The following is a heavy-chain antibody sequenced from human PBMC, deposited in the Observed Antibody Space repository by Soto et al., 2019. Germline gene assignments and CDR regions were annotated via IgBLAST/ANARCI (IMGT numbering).Heavy chain of an antibody. J-gene: IGHJ6*03. CDR3: AKKEYCSSTSCYDGPFYYYYYYMDV. CDR2: ISGSGGST. V-gene: IGHV3-23*01. Sequence: EVQLLESGGGLVQPGGSLRLSCAASGFTFSSYAMSWVRQAPGKGLEWVSAISGSGGSTYYADSVKGRFTISRDNSKITLYLQMNSLRAEDTAVYYCAKKEYCSSTSCYDGPFYYYYYYMDVWGKGTTVTVSS. CDR1: GFTFSSYA. D-gene: IGHD2-2*01.